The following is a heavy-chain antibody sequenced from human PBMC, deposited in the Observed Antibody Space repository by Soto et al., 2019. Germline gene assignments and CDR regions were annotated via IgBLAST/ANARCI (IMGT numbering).Heavy chain of an antibody. CDR2: IYYSGST. D-gene: IGHD4-4*01. CDR1: GGSISSGGYY. J-gene: IGHJ4*02. CDR3: ARLMTTVIYFDY. Sequence: SETLSLTCTVSGGSISSGGYYWSWIRQHPGKGLEWIGYIYYSGSTYYNPSLKSRVTISVDTSKNQFSLKLSSVTAADTAVYYCARLMTTVIYFDYWGQGTLVTVSS. V-gene: IGHV4-31*02.